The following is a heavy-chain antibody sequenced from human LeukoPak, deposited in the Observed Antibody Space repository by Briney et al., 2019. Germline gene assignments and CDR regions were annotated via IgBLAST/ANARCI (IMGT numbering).Heavy chain of an antibody. D-gene: IGHD2-21*01. V-gene: IGHV1-2*02. CDR1: GYTFTGYY. J-gene: IGHJ4*02. Sequence: ASVKVSCKASGYTFTGYYMHWVRQAPGQGLEWMGWINPNSGGTNYAQKLRGRVTMTRDTSISTAYMELSRLRSDDTAVYYCAREVGMTAFDYWGQGTLVTVSS. CDR3: AREVGMTAFDY. CDR2: INPNSGGT.